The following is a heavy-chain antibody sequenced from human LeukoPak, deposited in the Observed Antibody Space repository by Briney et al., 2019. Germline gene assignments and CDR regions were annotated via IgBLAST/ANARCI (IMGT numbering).Heavy chain of an antibody. CDR2: IKQDGSEK. CDR1: GFTFSSYW. J-gene: IGHJ5*02. Sequence: GGSLRLSCAASGFTFSSYWMSRVRQAPGKGLEWVANIKQDGSEKHYVDSVKGRLTISRDNSKNTLYLQMNSLRAEDTAVYYCARQLWFGELDMYNWFDPWGQGTLVTVSS. V-gene: IGHV3-7*03. D-gene: IGHD3-10*01. CDR3: ARQLWFGELDMYNWFDP.